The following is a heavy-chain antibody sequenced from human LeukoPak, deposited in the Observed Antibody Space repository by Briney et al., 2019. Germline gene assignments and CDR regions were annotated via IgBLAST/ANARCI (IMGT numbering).Heavy chain of an antibody. V-gene: IGHV3-9*01. D-gene: IGHD3-22*01. CDR2: ISWNSGSI. CDR1: GFTFDDYA. J-gene: IGHJ3*02. CDR3: AKDLSRITMIVVSAFDI. Sequence: QPGGSLRLSCAASGFTFDDYAMHWVRQAPGKGLEWVSGISWNSGSIGYADSVKGRFTISRDNAKNSLYLQMNSLRAEDTAVYYCAKDLSRITMIVVSAFDIWGQGTMVTVSS.